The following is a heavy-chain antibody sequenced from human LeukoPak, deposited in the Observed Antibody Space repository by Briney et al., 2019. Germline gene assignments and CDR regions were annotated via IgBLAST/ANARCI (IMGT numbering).Heavy chain of an antibody. CDR3: ATSPSPYYYDSSGYYYD. CDR2: FDPEDGET. J-gene: IGHJ4*02. CDR1: GYTLTELS. D-gene: IGHD3-22*01. Sequence: ASVKVSCKVSGYTLTELSMHWVRQAPRKGREWMGGFDPEDGETIYAQKFQGRVTMTEDTSTGTAYMELSSLRSEDTAVYYCATSPSPYYYDSSGYYYDWGQGTLVTVSS. V-gene: IGHV1-24*01.